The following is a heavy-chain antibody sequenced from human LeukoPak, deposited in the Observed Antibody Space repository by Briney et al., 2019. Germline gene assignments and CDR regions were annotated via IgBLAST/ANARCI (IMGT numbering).Heavy chain of an antibody. CDR1: GFTFTSYW. CDR3: ASTPTPTDY. V-gene: IGHV3-7*01. Sequence: PGGSLRLSCAASGFTFTSYWMSWVRQAPGRGLEWVANINQDGSEKYYVDSVKGRFTISRDNAKNSLYLQMNSLRAEDTAVYYCASTPTPTDYWGQGTLVTVSS. CDR2: INQDGSEK. J-gene: IGHJ4*02.